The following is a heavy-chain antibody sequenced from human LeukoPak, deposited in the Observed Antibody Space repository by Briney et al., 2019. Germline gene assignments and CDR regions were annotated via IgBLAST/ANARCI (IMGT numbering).Heavy chain of an antibody. D-gene: IGHD6-6*01. CDR1: GFTFSSYG. CDR3: ARPARSSSLDY. Sequence: QPGRSLRLSCAASGFTFSSYGMHWVRQAPGKGLEWVAVIWYDGSNEYYADSVKGRFTISRDNSKNTLYLQMNSLRAEDTAVYYCARPARSSSLDYWGQGTLVTVSS. J-gene: IGHJ4*02. V-gene: IGHV3-33*01. CDR2: IWYDGSNE.